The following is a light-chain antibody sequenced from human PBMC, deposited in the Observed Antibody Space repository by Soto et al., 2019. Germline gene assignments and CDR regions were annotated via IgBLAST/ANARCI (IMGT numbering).Light chain of an antibody. CDR3: QHYNNWPPRYT. V-gene: IGKV3-15*01. J-gene: IGKJ2*01. CDR1: QSVNSN. Sequence: EIVMTQSPATLSVSPGERATLSCRASQSVNSNLAWYQQKPGQAPRLLIYGASTRATGIPARFSGSGSGTEFTLTSSSLQSADLAVYYCQHYNNWPPRYTFGQGTKLEIK. CDR2: GAS.